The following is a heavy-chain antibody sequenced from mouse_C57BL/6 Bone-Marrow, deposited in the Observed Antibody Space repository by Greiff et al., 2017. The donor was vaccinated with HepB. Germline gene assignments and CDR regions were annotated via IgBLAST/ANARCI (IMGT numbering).Heavy chain of an antibody. CDR1: GFTFSSYG. D-gene: IGHD1-1*01. V-gene: IGHV5-6*01. Sequence: EVMLVESGGDLVKPGGSLKLSCAASGFTFSSYGMSWVRQTPDKRLEWVATISSGGSYTYYPDSVKGRFTISRDNAKNTLYLQMSSLKSEDTAMYYCARLITTVVRAMDYWGQGTSVTVSS. J-gene: IGHJ4*01. CDR3: ARLITTVVRAMDY. CDR2: ISSGGSYT.